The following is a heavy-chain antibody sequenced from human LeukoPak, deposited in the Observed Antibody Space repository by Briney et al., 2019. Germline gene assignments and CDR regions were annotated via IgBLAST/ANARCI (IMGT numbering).Heavy chain of an antibody. Sequence: GESLKISCKGSGYSFASYWINWVRQMPGKGLEWMGIIYPGDSDTKYSPSFQGQVTISADKSINTAYLQWSSLKASDTAMYYRARRSYGGKDFDYWGQGTLVTVSS. CDR3: ARRSYGGKDFDY. V-gene: IGHV5-51*01. D-gene: IGHD4-23*01. CDR2: IYPGDSDT. CDR1: GYSFASYW. J-gene: IGHJ4*02.